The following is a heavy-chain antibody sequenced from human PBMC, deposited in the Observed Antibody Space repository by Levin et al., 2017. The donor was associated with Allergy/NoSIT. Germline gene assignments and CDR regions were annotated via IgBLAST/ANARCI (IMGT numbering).Heavy chain of an antibody. D-gene: IGHD3-22*01. CDR3: ARVYYDSSGYYYFDY. CDR1: GFTFSSYS. Sequence: GGSLRLSCAASGFTFSSYSMNWVRQAPGKGLEWVSYISSSSSTIYYADSVKGRFTISRDNAKNSLYLQMNSLRAEDTAVYYCARVYYDSSGYYYFDYWGQGTLVTVSS. CDR2: ISSSSSTI. V-gene: IGHV3-48*01. J-gene: IGHJ4*02.